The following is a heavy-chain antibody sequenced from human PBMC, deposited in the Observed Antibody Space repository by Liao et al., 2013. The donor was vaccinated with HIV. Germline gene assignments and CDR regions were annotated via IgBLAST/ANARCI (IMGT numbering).Heavy chain of an antibody. V-gene: IGHV4-59*12. J-gene: IGHJ3*02. Sequence: QVQLQEAGPGLVRLSETLSLTCTVSGGSIGIYSWSWIRQPPGKGLEWIGYVDYSGTTKYNPSLKGRVSISVDTSKNQFSLKLSAVTAPDTAVYYCARCRGYADAFDIWGQGTMVTVSS. CDR2: VDYSGTT. CDR1: GGSIGIYS. D-gene: IGHD5-12*01. CDR3: ARCRGYADAFDI.